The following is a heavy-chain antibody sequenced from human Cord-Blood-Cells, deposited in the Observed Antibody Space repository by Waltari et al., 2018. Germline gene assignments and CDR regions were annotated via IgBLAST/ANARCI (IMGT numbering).Heavy chain of an antibody. Sequence: QVQLVQSGAEVKKPGSSVKVSCKASGCTFSSYAISWVRQAPGQGLEWMGGIIPSIGTANYAKKFQGRVTITADESTSTAYMELSSLRSEDTAVYYCASRGSLGTPYYYYMDVWGKGTTVTVSS. D-gene: IGHD1-1*01. CDR1: GCTFSSYA. V-gene: IGHV1-69*01. J-gene: IGHJ6*03. CDR3: ASRGSLGTPYYYYMDV. CDR2: IIPSIGTA.